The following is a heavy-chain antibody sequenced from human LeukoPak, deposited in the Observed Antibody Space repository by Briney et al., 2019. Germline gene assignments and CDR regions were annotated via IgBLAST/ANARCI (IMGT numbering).Heavy chain of an antibody. V-gene: IGHV3-7*01. J-gene: IGHJ4*02. Sequence: GGSLRLSCAASGFTFSSYWMSWVRQAPGKGLEWVANIKQDGSEKYYVDSVKGRFTISRDNAKNSLYLQMNSLRAEDTAVYYCARDGSGSYWVYYGYWGQGTLVTVSS. D-gene: IGHD1-26*01. CDR2: IKQDGSEK. CDR1: GFTFSSYW. CDR3: ARDGSGSYWVYYGY.